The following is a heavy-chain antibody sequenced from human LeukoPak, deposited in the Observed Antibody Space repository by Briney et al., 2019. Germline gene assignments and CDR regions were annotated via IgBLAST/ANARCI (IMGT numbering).Heavy chain of an antibody. CDR1: GFTFSSYA. CDR3: ARDLYSSGWRRWAFDI. CDR2: ISYDGSNK. J-gene: IGHJ3*02. V-gene: IGHV3-30-3*01. Sequence: GGSLRLSCAASGFTFSSYAMHWVRQAPGKGLEWVAVISYDGSNKYYADSVKGRFTISRDNSKNTLYLQMNSLRAEDTAVYYCARDLYSSGWRRWAFDIWGQGTMVTVSS. D-gene: IGHD6-19*01.